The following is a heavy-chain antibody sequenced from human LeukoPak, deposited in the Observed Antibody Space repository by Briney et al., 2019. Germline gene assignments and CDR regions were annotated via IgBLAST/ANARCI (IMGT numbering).Heavy chain of an antibody. J-gene: IGHJ4*02. CDR2: ISSSSSTV. CDR3: ARDPGLSGYYFDY. D-gene: IGHD3-22*01. V-gene: IGHV3-48*01. Sequence: GGSLRLSCAASGFRFGTYNMNWVRQAPGKGLEWVSYISSSSSTVYYADSVKGQFTISRDNAKDSLYLQMNSLRAKDTAVYYCARDPGLSGYYFDYWGQGTLVTVSS. CDR1: GFRFGTYN.